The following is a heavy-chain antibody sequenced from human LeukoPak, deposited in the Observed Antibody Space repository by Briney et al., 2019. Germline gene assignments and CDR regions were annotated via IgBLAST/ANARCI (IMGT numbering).Heavy chain of an antibody. V-gene: IGHV4-39*07. CDR2: IYYSGST. D-gene: IGHD3-3*01. Sequence: SETLSLTCIVSGGSITSSDSYWGWIRQPPGKGLEWIGSIYYSGSTYYNPFLKSRVTISVDTSKNQFSLKLSSVTAADTAVYYCARDRQTLTYYDFWRPNRYYYYYMDVWGKGTTVTVSS. CDR1: GGSITSSDSY. J-gene: IGHJ6*03. CDR3: ARDRQTLTYYDFWRPNRYYYYYMDV.